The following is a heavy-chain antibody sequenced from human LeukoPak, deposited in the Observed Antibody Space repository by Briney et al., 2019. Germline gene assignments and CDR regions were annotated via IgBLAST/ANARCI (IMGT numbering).Heavy chain of an antibody. CDR3: ARDRGPPIGIAADYFDY. J-gene: IGHJ4*02. D-gene: IGHD6-13*01. V-gene: IGHV3-7*03. Sequence: GGSLRLSCAASGFTFSSYWMSWFRQAPGKGLEWVANIKQDGSEKYYVDSVKGRFTISRDNAKNSLYLQMNSLRAEDTAVYYCARDRGPPIGIAADYFDYWGQGTLVTVSS. CDR2: IKQDGSEK. CDR1: GFTFSSYW.